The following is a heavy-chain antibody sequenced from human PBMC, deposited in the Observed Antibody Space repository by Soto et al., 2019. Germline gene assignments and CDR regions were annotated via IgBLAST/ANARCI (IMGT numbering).Heavy chain of an antibody. CDR3: ARDQAGTTSNYYYGMDV. J-gene: IGHJ6*02. D-gene: IGHD1-1*01. V-gene: IGHV1-69*13. CDR2: IIPIFGTA. CDR1: GGTFSSYA. Sequence: ASVKVSCKASGGTFSSYATSWVRQAPGQGLEWMGGIIPIFGTANYAQKFQGRVTITADESTSTAYMELSSLGSEDTAVYYCARDQAGTTSNYYYGMDVWGQGTTVTVSS.